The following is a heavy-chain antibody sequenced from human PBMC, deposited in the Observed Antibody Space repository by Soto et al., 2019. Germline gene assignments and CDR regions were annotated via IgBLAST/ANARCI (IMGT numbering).Heavy chain of an antibody. J-gene: IGHJ6*03. CDR2: IYYSGST. Sequence: QVQLQESGPGLVKPSETLSLTCTVSGGSISSYYWSWIRQPPGKGLEWMGDIYYSGSTNYNPSLKSRVTISVDTSKNQFSLKLSSVTAADTAVYYCARLSGGDDFWSGESDYYYYMDVWGKGTTVTVSS. CDR1: GGSISSYY. CDR3: ARLSGGDDFWSGESDYYYYMDV. V-gene: IGHV4-59*08. D-gene: IGHD3-3*01.